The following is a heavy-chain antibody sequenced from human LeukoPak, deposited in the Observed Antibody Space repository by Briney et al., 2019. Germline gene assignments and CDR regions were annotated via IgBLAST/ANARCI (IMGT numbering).Heavy chain of an antibody. J-gene: IGHJ4*02. CDR1: GFTFGDYA. V-gene: IGHV3-49*04. D-gene: IGHD3-22*01. CDR3: TRGGYYDASGEYYFEY. Sequence: GGSLSLSCTASGFTFGDYAMSWVRQAPGKGLGWVGFVRSKAYGGTTEYAASMKGRFTISRDDSKSIAYLQMNSLKTEDTAVYYWTRGGYYDASGEYYFEYWGQGTLVTVSS. CDR2: VRSKAYGGTT.